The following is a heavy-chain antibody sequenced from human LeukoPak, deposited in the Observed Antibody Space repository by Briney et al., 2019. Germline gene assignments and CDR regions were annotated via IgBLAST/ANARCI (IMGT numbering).Heavy chain of an antibody. CDR2: INTSSSYI. J-gene: IGHJ4*02. V-gene: IGHV3-21*01. D-gene: IGHD6-13*01. Sequence: GGSLRLSCAASGFTFSSYSMNWVRQAPGQGLEWVSSINTSSSYIYYADSVKGRFTISRDNAKNSLYLQMNSLRAEETAVYYCARHRIAAAVDYWGQGTLVTVSS. CDR3: ARHRIAAAVDY. CDR1: GFTFSSYS.